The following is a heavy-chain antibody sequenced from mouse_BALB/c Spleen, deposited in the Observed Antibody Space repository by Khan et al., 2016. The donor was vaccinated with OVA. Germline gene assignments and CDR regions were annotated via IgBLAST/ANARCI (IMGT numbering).Heavy chain of an antibody. V-gene: IGHV1S135*01. Sequence: EVQLKQSGPELMKPGASVKISCKASGYSFTNYYIHWVKQSHGQSLEWIGYIDPFNGGTTYNQKFKGTATLTVDKSSSTAYMHLSSLTSEDSSVYDCTRLGTTGWFTYWGQGTLVTVSA. J-gene: IGHJ3*01. CDR2: IDPFNGGT. D-gene: IGHD2-13*01. CDR3: TRLGTTGWFTY. CDR1: GYSFTNYY.